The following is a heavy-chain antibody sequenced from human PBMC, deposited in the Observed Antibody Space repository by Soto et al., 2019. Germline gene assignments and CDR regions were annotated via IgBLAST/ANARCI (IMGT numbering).Heavy chain of an antibody. CDR3: ARESTFRLPYGSGSGY. CDR2: INPNSGGT. V-gene: IGHV1-2*02. CDR1: GYTFTGYY. D-gene: IGHD3-10*01. J-gene: IGHJ4*02. Sequence: VASVKVSCKASGYTFTGYYMHWVRQAPGQGLEWMGWINPNSGGTNYAQKFQGRVTMTRDTSISTAYIELSRLRSDDTAVYYCARESTFRLPYGSGSGYWGQGSLVTVSS.